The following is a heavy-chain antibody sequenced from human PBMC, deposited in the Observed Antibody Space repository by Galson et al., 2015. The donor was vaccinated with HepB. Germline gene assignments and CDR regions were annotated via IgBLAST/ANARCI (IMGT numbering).Heavy chain of an antibody. V-gene: IGHV3-21*01. J-gene: IGHJ4*02. Sequence: SLRLSCAASGLSFSTYTMNWVRQAPGKGLEWVASISTTANHIYYAGSVQGRFTISRDNAKNSLYLQLSSLRAEDTAVYYCAKDTPNPPARGWSYFDLWGQGTLVTVSS. CDR3: AKDTPNPPARGWSYFDL. D-gene: IGHD2-15*01. CDR2: ISTTANHI. CDR1: GLSFSTYT.